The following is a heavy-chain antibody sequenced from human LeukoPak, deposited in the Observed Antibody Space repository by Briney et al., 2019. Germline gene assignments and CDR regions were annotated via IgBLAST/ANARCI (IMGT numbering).Heavy chain of an antibody. CDR3: ARREHRYYYGSGSYYSRAPPYNWFDP. Sequence: SETLSLTCSVFGGSISNYYWSWIRQPPGKGLEWIGEINHSGSTNYNPSLKSRVTISVDTSKNQFSLKLSSVTAADTAVYYCARREHRYYYGSGSYYSRAPPYNWFDPWGQGTLVTVSS. CDR2: INHSGST. CDR1: GGSISNYY. D-gene: IGHD3-10*01. V-gene: IGHV4-34*01. J-gene: IGHJ5*02.